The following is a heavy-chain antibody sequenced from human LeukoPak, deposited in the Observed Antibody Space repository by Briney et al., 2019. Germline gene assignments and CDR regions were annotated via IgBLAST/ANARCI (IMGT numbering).Heavy chain of an antibody. V-gene: IGHV4-4*07. D-gene: IGHD1-26*01. CDR3: ARENSGSYRETDY. CDR1: GGSISSYY. Sequence: SETLSLTCTVSGGSISSYYWSWIRQPAGKGLEWIGRIYTSGSTNYNASLKSRVSMSVDTSKNQFSLKLSSVTAADTAVSYCARENSGSYRETDYWGQGTLVTVSS. CDR2: IYTSGST. J-gene: IGHJ4*02.